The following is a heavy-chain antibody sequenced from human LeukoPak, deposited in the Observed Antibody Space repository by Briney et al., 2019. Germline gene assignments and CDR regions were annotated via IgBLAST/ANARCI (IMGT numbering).Heavy chain of an antibody. J-gene: IGHJ4*02. CDR1: GFTFSNYY. V-gene: IGHV3-74*01. Sequence: GGSLRLSCEASGFTFSNYYMHWVRQGPGKGLVWVSRITSDGSDTKYADSVKGRFTISRDNAKNTLYLQMSSLRAEDTAVYYCARDSPYYVAFDYWGQGTLVTVSS. D-gene: IGHD3-22*01. CDR2: ITSDGSDT. CDR3: ARDSPYYVAFDY.